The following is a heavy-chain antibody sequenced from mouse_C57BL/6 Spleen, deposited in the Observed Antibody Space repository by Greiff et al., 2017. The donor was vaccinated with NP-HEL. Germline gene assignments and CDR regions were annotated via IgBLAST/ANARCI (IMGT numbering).Heavy chain of an antibody. Sequence: EVHLVESGGDLVKPGGSPKLSCAASGFTFSSYGMSWVRQTPDKRLEWVATISSGGSYTYYPDSVKGRFTISRDNAKNTLYLQMSSLKSEDTAMYYCARHKDYYGSSLYAMDYWGQGTSVTVSS. V-gene: IGHV5-6*01. CDR1: GFTFSSYG. J-gene: IGHJ4*01. D-gene: IGHD1-1*01. CDR2: ISSGGSYT. CDR3: ARHKDYYGSSLYAMDY.